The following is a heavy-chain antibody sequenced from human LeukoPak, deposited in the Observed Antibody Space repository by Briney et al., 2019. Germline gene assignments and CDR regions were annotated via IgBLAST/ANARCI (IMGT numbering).Heavy chain of an antibody. Sequence: SETLSLTCTVSGGSISSYYWSWIRQPPGKGLEWIGYIYYSGSTNYNPSLKSRVTISVDTSKNQFSLKLSSVTAADTAVYYCARHAGSSSYGGDWFDPWGQGTLVTVSS. CDR1: GGSISSYY. V-gene: IGHV4-59*08. CDR2: IYYSGST. J-gene: IGHJ5*02. D-gene: IGHD6-6*01. CDR3: ARHAGSSSYGGDWFDP.